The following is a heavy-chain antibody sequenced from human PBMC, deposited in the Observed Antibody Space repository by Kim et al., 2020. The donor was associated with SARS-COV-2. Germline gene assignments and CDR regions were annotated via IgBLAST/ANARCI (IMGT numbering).Heavy chain of an antibody. CDR1: GYTFTSYG. D-gene: IGHD4-17*01. J-gene: IGHJ5*02. CDR2: ISAYNGNT. CDR3: ARLNYGEGNWFDP. Sequence: ASVKVSCKASGYTFTSYGISWVRQAPGQGLEWMGWISAYNGNTNYAQKLQGRVTMTTDTSTSTAHMELRSLRSDDTAVYYCARLNYGEGNWFDPWGQGTLVTVSS. V-gene: IGHV1-18*04.